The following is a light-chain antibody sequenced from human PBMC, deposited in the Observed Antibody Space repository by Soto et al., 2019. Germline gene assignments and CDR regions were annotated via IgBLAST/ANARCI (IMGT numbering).Light chain of an antibody. CDR2: AAS. V-gene: IGKV1-16*02. J-gene: IGKJ5*01. CDR3: QQYDSYPLT. Sequence: DIQMTQSPSSLSASVGDRVTITCRASEDIKTSVAWFQQKPGQAPESLIFAASLLQDGVPPKFSGRGSGTRFTLAISSLQPDDFATYDGQQYDSYPLTFGQGTRLEIE. CDR1: EDIKTS.